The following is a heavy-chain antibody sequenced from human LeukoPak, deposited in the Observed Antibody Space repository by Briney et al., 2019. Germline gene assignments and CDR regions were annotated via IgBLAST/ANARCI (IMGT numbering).Heavy chain of an antibody. CDR3: AREVPRWYFDL. CDR1: GGSITRYY. J-gene: IGHJ2*01. CDR2: IYYSGST. Sequence: PSETLSLTCTVSGGSITRYYWSWIRQPPGKGLEWIGYIYYSGSTNYNPSLKSRVTISVDTSKNQFSLKLSSVTAADTAVYYCAREVPRWYFDLWGRGTLVTVSS. D-gene: IGHD4/OR15-4a*01. V-gene: IGHV4-59*01.